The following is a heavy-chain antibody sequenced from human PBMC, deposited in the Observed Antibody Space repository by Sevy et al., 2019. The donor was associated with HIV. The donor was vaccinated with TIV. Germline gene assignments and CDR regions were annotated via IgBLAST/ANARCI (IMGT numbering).Heavy chain of an antibody. CDR1: GVSISTHS. CDR3: AIDMDNFYGMDV. D-gene: IGHD3-10*01. V-gene: IGHV4-59*11. CDR2: IYYNGNA. J-gene: IGHJ6*02. Sequence: SETLSLTCTVSGVSISTHSWSWIRQPPGKGLEYIGYIYYNGNANYNPSFQSRVTTSGDTSMNQLSLKLTSVTAADTAVYYCAIDMDNFYGMDVWGQGTTVTVSS.